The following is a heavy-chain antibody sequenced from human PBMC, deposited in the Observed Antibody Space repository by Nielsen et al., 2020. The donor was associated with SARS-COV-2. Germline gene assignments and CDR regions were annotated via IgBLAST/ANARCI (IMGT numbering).Heavy chain of an antibody. CDR2: IWYDGSNK. J-gene: IGHJ3*01. CDR1: GFTFSSYG. D-gene: IGHD3-10*01. V-gene: IGHV3-33*01. CDR3: ARDGVVRGDALDL. Sequence: GGSLRLSCAASGFTFSSYGMHWVRQAPGKGLEWVAVIWYDGSNKYYADSVKGRFSISRDNSKNTLFLLMHSLRVEDTAVYYCARDGVVRGDALDLWGQGTMVTVSS.